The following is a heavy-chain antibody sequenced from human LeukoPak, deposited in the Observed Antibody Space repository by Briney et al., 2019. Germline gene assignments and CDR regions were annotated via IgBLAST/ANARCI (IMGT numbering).Heavy chain of an antibody. CDR3: ARDRGYSTSWSFDY. CDR1: GYTFTDYY. D-gene: IGHD6-13*01. J-gene: IGHJ4*02. Sequence: ASVKVSCKASGYTFTDYYIHWVRQAPGQGLEWMEWISPNSGGTNYAQKFQGRVTMTADTSTSTAYMELRSLISDDTAVYYCARDRGYSTSWSFDYWGQGTLVTVSS. CDR2: ISPNSGGT. V-gene: IGHV1-2*02.